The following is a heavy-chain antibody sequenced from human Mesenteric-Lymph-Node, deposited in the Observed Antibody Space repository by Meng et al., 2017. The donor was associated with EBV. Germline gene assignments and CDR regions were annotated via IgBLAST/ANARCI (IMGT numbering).Heavy chain of an antibody. CDR3: ARLGYPDP. Sequence: LNVQGSGPGLVKPSPTLSLTCPFSGGSISNDGYSWSWIRQPPGKGLEWIGYIYHSGSTYSNPSLKSRVTISVDKSRNHLSLRLTSMTAADTAVYFCARLGYPDPWGQGTVVTVSS. CDR2: IYHSGST. V-gene: IGHV4-30-2*01. D-gene: IGHD2-2*01. CDR1: GGSISNDGYS. J-gene: IGHJ5*02.